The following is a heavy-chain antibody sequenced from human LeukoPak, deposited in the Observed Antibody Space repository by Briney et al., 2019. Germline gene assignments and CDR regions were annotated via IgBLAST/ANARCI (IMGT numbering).Heavy chain of an antibody. CDR1: GFTFSSYA. D-gene: IGHD4-17*01. CDR3: TTDLGDYGDYVRC. CDR2: IKSDGGTT. V-gene: IGHV3-15*01. Sequence: GGSLRLSCAASGFTFSSYAIHWVRQAPGKGLEWIGRIKSDGGTTDYAAPVKGRFTISRDDSKNTLYPQMNSLKAEDTAVYYCTTDLGDYGDYVRCWGQGTLVTVSS. J-gene: IGHJ4*02.